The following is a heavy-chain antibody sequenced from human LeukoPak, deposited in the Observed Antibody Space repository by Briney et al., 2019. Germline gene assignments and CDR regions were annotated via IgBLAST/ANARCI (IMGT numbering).Heavy chain of an antibody. CDR3: AKPRCIVGTNSFDY. V-gene: IGHV3-53*01. D-gene: IGHD1-26*01. CDR1: GFTVSSNY. Sequence: GGSLRLSCAASGFTVSSNYMSWVRQAPGKGLEWVSVIYSGGSTYYADSVKGRFTISRDNSKNTLYLQMNSLRAEDTAVYYCAKPRCIVGTNSFDYWGQGTLVTVSS. CDR2: IYSGGST. J-gene: IGHJ4*02.